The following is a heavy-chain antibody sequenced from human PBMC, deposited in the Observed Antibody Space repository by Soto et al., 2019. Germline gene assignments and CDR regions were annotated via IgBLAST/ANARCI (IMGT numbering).Heavy chain of an antibody. V-gene: IGHV4-39*01. J-gene: IGHJ4*02. CDR1: GDSISTTPYC. CDR3: ARHRPHEDGSKKGFDY. Sequence: QLQLHESGPGLVKPSETLSLTCTVSGDSISTTPYCWGWIRQSPGKGLEWIGSIYYSGSTYYNPSLNSRVTISADTSKNHFSLRLSSVTAADTAIYYCARHRPHEDGSKKGFDYWGQGTLVTVSS. CDR2: IYYSGST. D-gene: IGHD2-15*01.